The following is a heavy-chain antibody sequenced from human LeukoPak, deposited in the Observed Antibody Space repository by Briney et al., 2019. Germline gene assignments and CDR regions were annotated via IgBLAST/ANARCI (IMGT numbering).Heavy chain of an antibody. CDR3: ARHGAPTETWGNFFDY. J-gene: IGHJ4*02. D-gene: IGHD1-1*01. CDR1: GYSFTSYW. V-gene: IGHV5-51*01. Sequence: KPGESLRLSGKGSGYSFTSYWISWLRQMPGKGLEWLGNIYPDDSDTRYSPSFQGQVTISADKSISTAFLQWSSLKASDTAMYYCARHGAPTETWGNFFDYWAQGTLVTVSS. CDR2: IYPDDSDT.